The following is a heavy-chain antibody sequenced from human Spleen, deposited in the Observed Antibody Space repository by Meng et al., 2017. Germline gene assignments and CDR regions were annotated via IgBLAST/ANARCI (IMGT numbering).Heavy chain of an antibody. CDR1: GYNFPDYW. Sequence: ASVKVSCKPSGYNFPDYWLHWVRRAPGQGLEWMGRINPKSGDTHYAQRFQGRVTMTGDTSISTAYMELSGLRSDDTAMHYCARDEDISAAGKLFGDYWGQGTLVTFSS. J-gene: IGHJ4*02. CDR3: ARDEDISAAGKLFGDY. CDR2: INPKSGDT. V-gene: IGHV1-2*06. D-gene: IGHD6-13*01.